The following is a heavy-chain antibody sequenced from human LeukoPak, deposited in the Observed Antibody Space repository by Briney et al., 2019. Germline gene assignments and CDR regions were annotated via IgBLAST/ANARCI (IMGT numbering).Heavy chain of an antibody. CDR1: GGSISSSSYY. CDR3: ARWGGYSYGFTRGFDI. V-gene: IGHV4-39*07. Sequence: PSETLSLTCTVSGGSISSSSYYWGWIRQPPGKGLEWIGNIFYSGSTYYSPSLKSRVTISLDTSKNQFSLKLSSVTAADTAVYYCARWGGYSYGFTRGFDIWGQGTMVTVSS. J-gene: IGHJ3*02. CDR2: IFYSGST. D-gene: IGHD5-18*01.